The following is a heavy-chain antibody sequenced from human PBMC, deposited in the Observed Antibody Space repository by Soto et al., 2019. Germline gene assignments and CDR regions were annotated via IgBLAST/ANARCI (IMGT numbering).Heavy chain of an antibody. CDR1: GFTFSNHW. Sequence: EVQLVDSGGGLVQPGGSLRLSCAASGFTFSNHWMTWVRQAPGKGLEWVASVNQDGSEKYSVDSAKGRFTISRDNAKNSLYLQMNSLRVEDTALYYCARSSPLRRCYLDYWGKGAVVPVSS. V-gene: IGHV3-7*01. CDR3: ARSSPLRRCYLDY. CDR2: VNQDGSEK. J-gene: IGHJ4*02.